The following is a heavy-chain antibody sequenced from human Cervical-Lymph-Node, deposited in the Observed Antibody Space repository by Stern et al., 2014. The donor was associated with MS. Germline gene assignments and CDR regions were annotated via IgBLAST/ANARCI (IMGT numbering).Heavy chain of an antibody. Sequence: EVHLVESGGGLVKPGGSLRLSCAASGFTFSSYSMNWVRQAPGKGLEWVSSISSSSSYIYYADSVKGRLTISRDNAKNSLYLQMNSLRAEDTAVYYCARHLYCSSTSCYTDDYYYYYGMDVWGQGTTVTVSS. CDR1: GFTFSSYS. D-gene: IGHD2-2*02. V-gene: IGHV3-21*01. J-gene: IGHJ6*02. CDR3: ARHLYCSSTSCYTDDYYYYYGMDV. CDR2: ISSSSSYI.